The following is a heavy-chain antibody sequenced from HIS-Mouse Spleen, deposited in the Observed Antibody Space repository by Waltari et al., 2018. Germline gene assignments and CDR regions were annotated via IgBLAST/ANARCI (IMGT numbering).Heavy chain of an antibody. J-gene: IGHJ2*01. CDR1: GGSIRRSSYS. Sequence: QLQLQESGPGLVQPSETLSLTCPVSGGSIRRSSYSWGWIRKPPGKGREWIGGSYYSGSTYYNPSLKSRVTISVDTSKNQFSLKLSSVTAADTAVYYCAREIPYSSSWYDWYFDLWGRGTLVTVSS. CDR3: AREIPYSSSWYDWYFDL. CDR2: SYYSGST. D-gene: IGHD6-13*01. V-gene: IGHV4-39*07.